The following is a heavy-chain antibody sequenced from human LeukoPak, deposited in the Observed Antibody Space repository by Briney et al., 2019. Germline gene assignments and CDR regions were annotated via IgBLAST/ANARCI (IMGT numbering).Heavy chain of an antibody. CDR3: ARSDYDFWPLDY. CDR1: GYTFSSYY. CDR2: INPNSGGT. V-gene: IGHV1-2*02. D-gene: IGHD3-3*01. J-gene: IGHJ4*02. Sequence: ASVKVSCKASGYTFSSYYVHWVRQAPGQGLEWMGWINPNSGGTNYAQKFQGRVTMTRDTSISTAYMELSRLRSDDTAVYYCARSDYDFWPLDYWGQGTLVTVSS.